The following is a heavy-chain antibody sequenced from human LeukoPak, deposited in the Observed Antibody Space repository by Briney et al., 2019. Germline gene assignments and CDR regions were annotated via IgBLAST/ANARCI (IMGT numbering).Heavy chain of an antibody. D-gene: IGHD6-19*01. CDR3: ASSFAVAETDAFDI. J-gene: IGHJ3*02. V-gene: IGHV4-4*07. CDR2: IYTSGST. Sequence: SETLSLTCTVSGGSLSSYYWSWIRQPAGKGLEWIGRIYTSGSTNYNPSLKSRVTMSVGTSKNQFSLKLSSVTAADTAVYYCASSFAVAETDAFDIWGQGTMVTVSS. CDR1: GGSLSSYY.